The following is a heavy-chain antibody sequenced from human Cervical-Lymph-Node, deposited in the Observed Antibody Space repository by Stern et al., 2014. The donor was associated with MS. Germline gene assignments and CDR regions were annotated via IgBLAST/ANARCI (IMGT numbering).Heavy chain of an antibody. D-gene: IGHD6-13*01. Sequence: VQLVESGAEVKKPGSSVKVSCKASGGTFSSYAISWVRQAPGQGLEWLGGIIPIFGTANYAQKFQGRVTITADESTSTAYMELSSLRSEDTAVYYCATVGQQLLGWFDPWGQGTLVTVSS. V-gene: IGHV1-69*01. CDR2: IIPIFGTA. CDR3: ATVGQQLLGWFDP. J-gene: IGHJ5*02. CDR1: GGTFSSYA.